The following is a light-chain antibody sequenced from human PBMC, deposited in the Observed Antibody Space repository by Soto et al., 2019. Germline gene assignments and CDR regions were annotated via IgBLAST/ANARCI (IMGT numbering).Light chain of an antibody. Sequence: EIVLTQSPATLSVSPGERVTLSCRASQSVSDNLAWYQQKPGQAPRLLIYGASIRATDIPARFSGSGSGTEFSLTISRLEPEDFAVYYCQQYVTSPWAFGQGTKVDIK. CDR2: GAS. CDR3: QQYVTSPWA. CDR1: QSVSDN. J-gene: IGKJ1*01. V-gene: IGKV3D-15*02.